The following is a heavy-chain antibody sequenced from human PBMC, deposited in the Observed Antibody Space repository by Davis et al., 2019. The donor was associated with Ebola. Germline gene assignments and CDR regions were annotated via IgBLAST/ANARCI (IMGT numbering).Heavy chain of an antibody. V-gene: IGHV4-59*12. Sequence: SETLSLTCTVSGGSIRSYYWSWVRQPPGKGLEWIGNIYYSGRTNYNPSLKSRVTISLDTSKNQFSLKLSSVTAADTAVYYCARGPVLRRGLVYVWGQGTTVTVSS. CDR1: GGSIRSYY. CDR2: IYYSGRT. CDR3: ARGPVLRRGLVYV. J-gene: IGHJ6*02. D-gene: IGHD3/OR15-3a*01.